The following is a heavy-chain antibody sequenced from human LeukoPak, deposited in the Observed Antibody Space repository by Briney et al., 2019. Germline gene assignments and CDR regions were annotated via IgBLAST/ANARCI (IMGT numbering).Heavy chain of an antibody. V-gene: IGHV3-23*01. CDR3: AKRSLVVAATDYYYYMDV. J-gene: IGHJ6*03. CDR2: ISGSGGST. D-gene: IGHD2-15*01. Sequence: PGGSLRLSCAASGFTFTTYAMSWVRQAPGKGLEWVSAISGSGGSTYYADSVKGRFTISRDNSKNTLYLQMNSLRADDTAAYYCAKRSLVVAATDYYYYMDVWGKGTTVTVSS. CDR1: GFTFTTYA.